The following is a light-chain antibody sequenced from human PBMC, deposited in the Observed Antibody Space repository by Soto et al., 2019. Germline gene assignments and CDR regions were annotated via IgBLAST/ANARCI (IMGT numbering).Light chain of an antibody. J-gene: IGKJ2*01. CDR1: QSVSSN. Sequence: EIVMTQSPATLSVSPGARATLSCRASQSVSSNLDWYQQKLGQAPRLLIYGASTRATGIPARFSGSQSGTDVTMTISCLPSEDFAVYYWQQYNNWPPMYAFGQGAKLEIK. V-gene: IGKV3-15*01. CDR2: GAS. CDR3: QQYNNWPPMYA.